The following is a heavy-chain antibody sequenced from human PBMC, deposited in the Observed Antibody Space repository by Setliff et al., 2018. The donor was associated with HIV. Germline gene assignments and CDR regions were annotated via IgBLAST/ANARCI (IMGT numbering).Heavy chain of an antibody. Sequence: ASVKVSCKASGYTFTTYSMNWVRQAPGQGLEWMGWINTKTGNPTYAQGFTGRFVFSVDTSVTTAYLQISSLKAEDTAIYYCARALYGDYGGDVNWMDPWGQGTLVTVSS. V-gene: IGHV7-4-1*02. D-gene: IGHD4-17*01. CDR1: GYTFTTYS. CDR2: INTKTGNP. J-gene: IGHJ5*02. CDR3: ARALYGDYGGDVNWMDP.